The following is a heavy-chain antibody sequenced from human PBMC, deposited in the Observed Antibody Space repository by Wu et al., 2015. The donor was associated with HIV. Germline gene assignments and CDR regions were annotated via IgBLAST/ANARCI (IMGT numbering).Heavy chain of an antibody. D-gene: IGHD3-10*01. CDR1: GYTFTSYD. J-gene: IGHJ4*02. CDR2: MNPNSGNT. CDR3: ATNPRRIYTMVRERGSTLDY. Sequence: QVQLVQSGAEVKKPGASVKVSCKASGYTFTSYDINWVRQATGQGLEWMGWMNPNSGNTGYAQKFQGRVTMTRNTSISTAYMELSSLRSEDTAVYYCATNPRRIYTMVRERGSTLDYVGPGNXRSTVS. V-gene: IGHV1-8*01.